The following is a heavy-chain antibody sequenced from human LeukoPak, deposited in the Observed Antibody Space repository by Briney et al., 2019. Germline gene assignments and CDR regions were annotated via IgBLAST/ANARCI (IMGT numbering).Heavy chain of an antibody. CDR3: AKPYYYDSSGYYYTDAFDI. CDR2: ISDPHSGSQT. CDR1: GFTFSSYT. J-gene: IGHJ3*02. V-gene: IGHV3-23*01. Sequence: GGSLRLSCAASGFTFSSYTMNWVRQALGQGLDWVYTISDPHSGSQTHYADSVKGRFTISRDNSKNTLYLQMNSLRAEDTAVYYCAKPYYYDSSGYYYTDAFDIWGQGTMVTVSS. D-gene: IGHD3-22*01.